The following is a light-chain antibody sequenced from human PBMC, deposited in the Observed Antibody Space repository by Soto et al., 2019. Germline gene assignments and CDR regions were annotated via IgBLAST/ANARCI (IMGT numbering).Light chain of an antibody. CDR2: AAS. CDR1: QLVDSY. V-gene: IGKV1-9*01. J-gene: IGKJ4*01. Sequence: DIQVTQSPSSLSVSVGDSVTLSCQTSQLVDSYIHWYQHQSGKPPKXVIYAASTLQDGVPSRFSGSGSGTDFNLTISRLETEDFAVYYCQQFSSYPLTFGGGTKVDIK. CDR3: QQFSSYPLT.